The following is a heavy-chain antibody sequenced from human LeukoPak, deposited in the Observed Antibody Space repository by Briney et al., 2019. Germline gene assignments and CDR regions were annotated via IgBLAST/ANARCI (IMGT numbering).Heavy chain of an antibody. CDR1: GCNFTSYW. CDR3: ARRHYYGSGSYPY. J-gene: IGHJ4*02. V-gene: IGHV5-10-1*01. Sequence: PGESLRISCKGSGCNFTSYWISWVRQLPGKGLEWMGRIDPSDSYTNYSPSFQGHVTISADKSISTAYLQWSSLKASDTAMYYCARRHYYGSGSYPYWGQGTLVTVSS. CDR2: IDPSDSYT. D-gene: IGHD3-10*01.